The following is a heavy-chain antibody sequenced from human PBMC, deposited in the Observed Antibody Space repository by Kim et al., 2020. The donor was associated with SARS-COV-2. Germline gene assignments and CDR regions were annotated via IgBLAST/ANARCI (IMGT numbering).Heavy chain of an antibody. D-gene: IGHD3-3*01. CDR1: GYTFTSYG. CDR2: ISAYNGNT. V-gene: IGHV1-18*01. CDR3: ARDYTIFGVVTPGY. Sequence: ASVKVSCKASGYTFTSYGISWVRQAPGQGLEWMGWISAYNGNTNYAQKLQGRVTMTTDTSTSTAYMELRSLRSDDTAVYYCARDYTIFGVVTPGYWGQGTLVTVSS. J-gene: IGHJ4*02.